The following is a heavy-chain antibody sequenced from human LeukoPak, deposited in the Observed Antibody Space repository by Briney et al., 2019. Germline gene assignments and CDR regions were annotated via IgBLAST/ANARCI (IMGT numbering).Heavy chain of an antibody. V-gene: IGHV3-30*02. D-gene: IGHD5-18*01. CDR1: GFTFSSYG. CDR2: IRYDGSNK. CDR3: ATFTGGYSYGYDY. J-gene: IGHJ4*02. Sequence: GGSLRLSCAASGFTFSSYGMHWIRQAPGKGLEWVAFIRYDGSNKYYADSVKGRFTISRDNSKNTLYLQMNSLRAEDTAVYYCATFTGGYSYGYDYWGQGTLGTVSS.